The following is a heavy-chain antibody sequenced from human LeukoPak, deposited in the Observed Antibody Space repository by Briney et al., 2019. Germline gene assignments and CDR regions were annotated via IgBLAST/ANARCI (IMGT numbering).Heavy chain of an antibody. CDR2: ISSSGSTI. V-gene: IGHV3-48*03. D-gene: IGHD2-2*01. J-gene: IGHJ4*02. CDR1: GFAFSSYE. CDR3: ARDGKYCSSTSCPRFDY. Sequence: GGSRRLSCAASGFAFSSYEMNWFRKAPGKGLEWVSYISSSGSTIYYADSVKGRFTISRDNAKNSLYLQMNSLRAEDTAVYYCARDGKYCSSTSCPRFDYWGQGTLVTVSS.